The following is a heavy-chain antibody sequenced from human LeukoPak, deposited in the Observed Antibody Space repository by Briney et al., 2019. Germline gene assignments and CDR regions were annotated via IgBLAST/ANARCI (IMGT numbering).Heavy chain of an antibody. V-gene: IGHV1-2*02. CDR1: GYTFTSYG. D-gene: IGHD5-12*01. CDR2: INPNSGGT. CDR3: ARDAYSSFLHFDY. Sequence: ASVKVSYKASGYTFTSYGISWVRQAPGQGLEWMGWINPNSGGTNYAQKFQGRVTMTRDTSISTAYMELSRLRSDDTAVYYCARDAYSSFLHFDYWGQGTLVTVSS. J-gene: IGHJ4*02.